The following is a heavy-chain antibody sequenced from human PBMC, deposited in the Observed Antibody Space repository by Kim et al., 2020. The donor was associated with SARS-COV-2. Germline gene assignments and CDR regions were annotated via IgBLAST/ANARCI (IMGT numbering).Heavy chain of an antibody. D-gene: IGHD3-9*01. CDR3: ARDYDLVTGIDY. V-gene: IGHV3-30-3*01. J-gene: IGHJ4*02. CDR2: ISYDGTLK. CDR1: GFTFSTFG. Sequence: GGSLRLSCVASGFTFSTFGFHWVRQAPGKGLEWVAFISYDGTLKYYADSVKGRFTISRDRSKNTLFLQLNSLRLEDTAMYYCARDYDLVTGIDYWGQGTLVTVSS.